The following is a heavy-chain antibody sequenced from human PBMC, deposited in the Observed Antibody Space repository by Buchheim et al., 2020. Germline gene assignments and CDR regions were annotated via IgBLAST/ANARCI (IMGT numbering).Heavy chain of an antibody. V-gene: IGHV3-23*01. CDR1: GFTFSSYG. CDR2: ISGSGGST. D-gene: IGHD6-19*01. J-gene: IGHJ5*02. Sequence: EVQLLESGGGLVQPGGSLRLSCAASGFTFSSYGMSWVRQAPGKGLEWVSGISGSGGSTYYAESVKGRFTISRDNSKKPLYVQMNSLRAEDTAVYYCAKDIEQWLDRGWFDPWGQGTL. CDR3: AKDIEQWLDRGWFDP.